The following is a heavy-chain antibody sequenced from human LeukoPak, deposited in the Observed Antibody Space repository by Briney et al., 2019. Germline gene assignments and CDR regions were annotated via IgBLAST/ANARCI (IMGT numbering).Heavy chain of an antibody. V-gene: IGHV1-24*01. D-gene: IGHD3-10*01. CDR1: GYTLTELS. J-gene: IGHJ4*02. Sequence: ASVKVSCKVSGYTLTELSMHWVRQAPGKGLEWMGGFDPEDGETIYAQKFQGRVTMTEDTSTDTAYMELSSLRSEDTAVYYCATATTSGSYPNRFDYWGQGTLVTVSS. CDR2: FDPEDGET. CDR3: ATATTSGSYPNRFDY.